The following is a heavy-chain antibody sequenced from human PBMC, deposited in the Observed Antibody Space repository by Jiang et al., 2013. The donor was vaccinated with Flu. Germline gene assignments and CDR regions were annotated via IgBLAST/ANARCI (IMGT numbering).Heavy chain of an antibody. J-gene: IGHJ4*02. CDR3: ARWLYHTSGYYSIDYSPSFDS. D-gene: IGHD3-22*01. CDR2: IYWDDDK. CDR1: GFSLSTSGVG. V-gene: IGHV2-5*02. Sequence: KPTQTLTLTCTFSGFSLSTSGVGVGWIRQPPGKALEWLALIYWDDDKHYSPSLKTRLTITKDTSKSQVVLTMTDMDPVDTATYYCARWLYHTSGYYSIDYSPSFDSWGQGTLVTVSS.